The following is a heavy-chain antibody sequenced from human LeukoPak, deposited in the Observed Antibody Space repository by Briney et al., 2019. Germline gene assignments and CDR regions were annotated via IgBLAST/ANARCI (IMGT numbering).Heavy chain of an antibody. D-gene: IGHD3-3*01. Sequence: ASVKVSCKASGYTFTSYDINWVRQATGQGLEWMGWMNPNSGNTGYAQKFQGRVTMTRNTSISTAYMELSSLRSEDTAVYYCASDFWSGYYTDYYFDYWGQGTLVTVSS. CDR2: MNPNSGNT. CDR1: GYTFTSYD. V-gene: IGHV1-8*01. CDR3: ASDFWSGYYTDYYFDY. J-gene: IGHJ4*02.